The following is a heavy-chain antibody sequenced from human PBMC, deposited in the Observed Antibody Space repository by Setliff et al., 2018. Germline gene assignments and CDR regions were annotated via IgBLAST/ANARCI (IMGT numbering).Heavy chain of an antibody. J-gene: IGHJ6*04. D-gene: IGHD3-3*01. CDR2: INQSGTT. CDR1: GDSISNDYW. Sequence: SETLSLTCAVSGDSISNDYWWSWVRQPPERELEWIGEINQSGTTNYNPPLKGRATISVDNSKNQFSLKLSSVTAADTAVYYCARARSRYYNFWSGEMDVWGKGTTVTVSS. V-gene: IGHV4-4*02. CDR3: ARARSRYYNFWSGEMDV.